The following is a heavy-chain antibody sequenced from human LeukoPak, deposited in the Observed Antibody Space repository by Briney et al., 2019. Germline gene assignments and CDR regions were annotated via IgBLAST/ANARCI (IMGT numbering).Heavy chain of an antibody. CDR1: GFTFASYS. Sequence: GGSLRLSCAASGFTFASYSMNWVRQAPGKGLEWVSSISGDSTYIYNAGSVKGRFTISRDNAQASLYLQMVSLRADDTAVYYCARVSGRLERQSDLDYWGQGTLVIVSS. D-gene: IGHD1-1*01. CDR3: ARVSGRLERQSDLDY. CDR2: ISGDSTYI. J-gene: IGHJ4*02. V-gene: IGHV3-21*01.